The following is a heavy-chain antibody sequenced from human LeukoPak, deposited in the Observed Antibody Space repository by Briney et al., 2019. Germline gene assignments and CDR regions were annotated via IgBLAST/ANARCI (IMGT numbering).Heavy chain of an antibody. CDR1: GYTFSSYV. Sequence: GGSLRLSCTASGYTFSSYVVNWVRQAPGKGLEWVSYISSSGSTIYYADSVKGRFTISRDNSKNTLYLQMNSLRAEDTAVYYCAKDLMSGSWGQGTLVTVSS. J-gene: IGHJ5*02. CDR2: ISSSGSTI. V-gene: IGHV3-48*03. CDR3: AKDLMSGS.